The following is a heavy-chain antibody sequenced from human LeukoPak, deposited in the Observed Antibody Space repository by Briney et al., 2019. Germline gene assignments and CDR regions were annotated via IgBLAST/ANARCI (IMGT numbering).Heavy chain of an antibody. CDR1: GFTFSSYG. CDR3: AKDRCSSTSCSFDY. Sequence: GGSLRLACAASGFTFSSYGMHWVRQAPGKGLEWVAFIWYAGSNKYYADSGKGRFTISRDNSRNTLYLQMNSLRADDTAVYYCAKDRCSSTSCSFDYWGQGTLVTVSS. J-gene: IGHJ4*02. D-gene: IGHD2-2*01. CDR2: IWYAGSNK. V-gene: IGHV3-30*02.